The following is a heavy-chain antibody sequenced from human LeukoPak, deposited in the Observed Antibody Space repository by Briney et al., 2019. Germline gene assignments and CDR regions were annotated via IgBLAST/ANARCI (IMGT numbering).Heavy chain of an antibody. V-gene: IGHV4-34*01. CDR3: ARLPYFDY. CDR2: INHSGST. Sequence: SETLSLTCAVYGGSFSGYYWSWIRQPPGKGLEWIGEINHSGSTNYNPSLKSRVTISVDTSKNQFSLKLSSVAAADTAVYYCARLPYFDYWGQGTLVTVSS. CDR1: GGSFSGYY. J-gene: IGHJ4*02.